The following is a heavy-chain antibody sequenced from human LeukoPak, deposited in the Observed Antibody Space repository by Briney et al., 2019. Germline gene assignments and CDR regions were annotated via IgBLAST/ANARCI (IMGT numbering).Heavy chain of an antibody. J-gene: IGHJ4*02. CDR1: GFIFSDSW. Sequence: PGGSLSLSCAASGFIFSDSWMTWVRQTPGKGLQWVASIHQDAGEKQYLDSVRGRFTISRDNARNSLYLQMNSLRVEDTAVYYCASSKDHYCRYWGQGTPVTVSS. CDR3: ASSKDHYCRY. CDR2: IHQDAGEK. V-gene: IGHV3-7*05.